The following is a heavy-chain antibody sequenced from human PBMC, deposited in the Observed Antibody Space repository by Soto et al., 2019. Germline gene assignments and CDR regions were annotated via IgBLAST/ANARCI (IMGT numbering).Heavy chain of an antibody. V-gene: IGHV4-34*01. J-gene: IGHJ3*02. Sequence: QVQLQQWGAGLLKPSETLSLTCAVYGGSFSGYYWSWIRQPPGKGLEWIGEINHSGSTNYNPSLKSRVTISVDTSKTQFSLKLSSVTAADTAVYYCARGRVRSGSYPTCSNDAFDIWGQGTMVTVSS. CDR3: ARGRVRSGSYPTCSNDAFDI. CDR2: INHSGST. CDR1: GGSFSGYY. D-gene: IGHD1-26*01.